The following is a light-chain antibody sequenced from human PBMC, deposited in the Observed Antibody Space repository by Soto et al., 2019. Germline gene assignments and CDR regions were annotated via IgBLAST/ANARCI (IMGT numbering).Light chain of an antibody. CDR3: CSYAGSYV. V-gene: IGLV2-23*02. J-gene: IGLJ1*01. Sequence: QSALTQPASVSGSPGQSITISCTGTSSDVASYNLVSWYQQHAGKAPKLMIYGVNKRPSGVSNRFSGSKSGNTASLTISGLQAEDEADYYCCSYAGSYVFGTGTKLTVL. CDR2: GVN. CDR1: SSDVASYNL.